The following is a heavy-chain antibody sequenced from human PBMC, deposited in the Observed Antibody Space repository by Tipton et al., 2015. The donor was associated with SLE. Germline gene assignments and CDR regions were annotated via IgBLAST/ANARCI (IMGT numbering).Heavy chain of an antibody. D-gene: IGHD1-26*01. CDR3: ARDGVGATGMDY. J-gene: IGHJ4*02. CDR1: GGSISSSSYY. V-gene: IGHV4-39*07. CDR2: IYYSGST. Sequence: TLSLTCTVSGGSISSSSYYWGWIRQPPGKGLEWIGSIYYSGSTYYNPSLKSRVTISVDTSKNQFSLKLSSVTAADTAVYYCARDGVGATGMDYWGQGTLVTVSS.